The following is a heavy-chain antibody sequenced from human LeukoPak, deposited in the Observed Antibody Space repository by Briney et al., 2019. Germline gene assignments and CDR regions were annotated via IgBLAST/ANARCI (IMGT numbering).Heavy chain of an antibody. CDR1: GGSISSYY. J-gene: IGHJ4*02. CDR2: IYYSGRST. V-gene: IGHV4-59*08. Sequence: PSETLSLTCTVSGGSISSYYWSWIRQPPGKGLEWIGYIYYSGRSTYYNPSLKSRVTISLDTSKNQFSLKLSSVTAADTAVYYCARVGNYDILTGYSRPFDYWGQGTLVTVSS. CDR3: ARVGNYDILTGYSRPFDY. D-gene: IGHD3-9*01.